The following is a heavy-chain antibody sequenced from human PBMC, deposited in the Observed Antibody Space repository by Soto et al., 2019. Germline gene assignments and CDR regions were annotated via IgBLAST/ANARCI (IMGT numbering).Heavy chain of an antibody. J-gene: IGHJ4*02. CDR3: AKDLGFRAAAGHYFDY. CDR2: ISGSGGST. V-gene: IGHV3-23*01. D-gene: IGHD6-13*01. Sequence: GGSLRLSCAASGFTFGSYAMSWVRQAPGKGLEWVSAISGSGGSTYYADSVKGRFTISRDNSKNTLYLQMNSLRAEDTAVYYCAKDLGFRAAAGHYFDYWGQGTLVTVSS. CDR1: GFTFGSYA.